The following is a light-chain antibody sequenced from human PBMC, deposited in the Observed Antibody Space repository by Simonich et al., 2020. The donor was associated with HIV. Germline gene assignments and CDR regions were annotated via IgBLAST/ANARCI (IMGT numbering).Light chain of an antibody. CDR1: SSDLGVYNY. V-gene: IGLV2-14*01. Sequence: QSALTQPASVSGSPGQSITISCTETSSDLGVYNYVSWYVQHPGKAPKLMIFDVNQLPSGISSRFSGSKSGNTASLTISGLQAEDEADYYCSSYTSSSTWVFGGGTKLTVL. J-gene: IGLJ3*02. CDR2: DVN. CDR3: SSYTSSSTWV.